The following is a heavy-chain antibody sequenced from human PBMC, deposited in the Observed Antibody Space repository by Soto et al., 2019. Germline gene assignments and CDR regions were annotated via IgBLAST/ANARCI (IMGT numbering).Heavy chain of an antibody. CDR3: VRDGSGSYYYYIDY. V-gene: IGHV4-30-2*01. CDR2: IYHSGST. J-gene: IGHJ4*02. CDR1: GGSISSGGYS. D-gene: IGHD3-10*01. Sequence: PSETLSLTCAVSGGSISSGGYSWSWIRQPPGKGLEWIGYIYHSGSTYYNPSLKSRVTISVDRSKNQFSLKLSSVTAADTAVYYCVRDGSGSYYYYIDYSGQATLVSVSS.